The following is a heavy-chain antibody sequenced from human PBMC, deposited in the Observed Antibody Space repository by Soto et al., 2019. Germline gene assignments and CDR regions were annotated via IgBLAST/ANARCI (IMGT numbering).Heavy chain of an antibody. J-gene: IGHJ5*02. V-gene: IGHV3-21*01. CDR1: GFTFSSYS. CDR2: ISRSSSYI. D-gene: IGHD3-10*01. Sequence: GGSLRLSCAASGFTFSSYSMNWVRQAPGKGLEWVSSISRSSSYIYYADSVKGRFTISRDNAKSSLYLQMNSLRAEDTAVYYCARDPIIAMVRGVINWFDPWGQGTLVTVSS. CDR3: ARDPIIAMVRGVINWFDP.